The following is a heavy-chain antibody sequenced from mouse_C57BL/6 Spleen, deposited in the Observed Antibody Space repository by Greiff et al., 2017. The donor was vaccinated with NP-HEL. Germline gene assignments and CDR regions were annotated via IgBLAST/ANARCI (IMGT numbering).Heavy chain of an antibody. CDR3: ASAPSLITTVVPFDY. J-gene: IGHJ2*01. CDR1: GYTFTSYW. D-gene: IGHD1-1*01. V-gene: IGHV1-64*01. CDR2: IHPNSGST. Sequence: QVHVKQPGAELVKPGASVKLSCKASGYTFTSYWMHWVKQRPGQGLEWIGMIHPNSGSTNYNEKFKSKATLTVDKSSSTAYLQLSSLTSEDSAVYYCASAPSLITTVVPFDYWGQGTTLTVSS.